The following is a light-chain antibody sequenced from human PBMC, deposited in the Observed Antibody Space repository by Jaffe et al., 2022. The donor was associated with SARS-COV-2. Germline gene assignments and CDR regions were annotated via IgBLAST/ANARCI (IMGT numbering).Light chain of an antibody. CDR1: NSDIGAYNY. J-gene: IGLJ3*02. Sequence: QSALTQPASVSGSPGQSITISCTGTNSDIGAYNYVSWYQHHPGNAPKLMIYEVSNRPSGVPDRFSGSKSGNTASLTISGLQVEDEANYYCNSFTSSATWVFGGGTMLTVL. V-gene: IGLV2-14*01. CDR2: EVS. CDR3: NSFTSSATWV.